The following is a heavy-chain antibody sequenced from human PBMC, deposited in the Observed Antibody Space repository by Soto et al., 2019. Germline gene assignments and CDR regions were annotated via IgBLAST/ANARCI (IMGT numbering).Heavy chain of an antibody. CDR1: GGTFSSYA. CDR2: IIPIFGTA. V-gene: IGHV1-69*12. Sequence: QVQLVQSGAEVKKPGSSVKVSCKASGGTFSSYAISWVRQAPGQGLEWMGGIIPIFGTANYAQKFQGRVRITADESTSTAYMALRRLSSEDTAVYYRASQQLGPSYYYGMDVWGQGTTVTVSS. CDR3: ASQQLGPSYYYGMDV. D-gene: IGHD6-6*01. J-gene: IGHJ6*02.